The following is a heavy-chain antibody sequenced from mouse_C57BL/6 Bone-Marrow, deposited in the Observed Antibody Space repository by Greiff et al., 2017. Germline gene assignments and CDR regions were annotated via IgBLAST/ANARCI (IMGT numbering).Heavy chain of an antibody. J-gene: IGHJ2*01. CDR1: GYSFTDYN. CDR3: VRGGD. CDR2: INPNYGTT. Sequence: EVQGVESGPELVKPGASVKISCKASGYSFTDYNMNWVKQSHGKSLEWIGVINPNYGTTSYNQKFKGKATLTVDQSSSTADMQRNSLTSEDAAVYYGVRGGDWGEGTTLTVSS. V-gene: IGHV1-39*01.